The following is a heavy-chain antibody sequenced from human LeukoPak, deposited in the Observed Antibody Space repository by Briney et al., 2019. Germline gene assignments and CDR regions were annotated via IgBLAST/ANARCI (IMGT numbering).Heavy chain of an antibody. J-gene: IGHJ4*02. CDR3: ARGGVYSTSAVDY. CDR2: TNRRGDIT. Sequence: PGGSLRLSCAASGYTFGDYGMSWVRQVPGKGLEWVSGTNRRGDITGYADFVKGRFTISRDNAKNSLYLQMNSLRAEDTAVYYCARGGVYSTSAVDYWGQGTLVTVSS. V-gene: IGHV3-20*04. CDR1: GYTFGDYG. D-gene: IGHD6-6*01.